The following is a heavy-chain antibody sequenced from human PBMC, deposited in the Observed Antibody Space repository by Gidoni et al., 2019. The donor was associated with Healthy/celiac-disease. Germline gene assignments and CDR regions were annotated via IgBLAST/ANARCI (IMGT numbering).Heavy chain of an antibody. J-gene: IGHJ4*02. V-gene: IGHV4-39*01. D-gene: IGHD6-19*01. Sequence: QLQLQESGQGLGEPSETLSLTGAVPGGSISSSRYYWGWIRQPPWKGLELGGSIYYSVSTYSNPSLKCRVTISVDTSKNQFSLKLSSVTAADTAVYYCASNSRSSGCFDYWGQGTLVTVSS. CDR2: IYYSVST. CDR3: ASNSRSSGCFDY. CDR1: GGSISSSRYY.